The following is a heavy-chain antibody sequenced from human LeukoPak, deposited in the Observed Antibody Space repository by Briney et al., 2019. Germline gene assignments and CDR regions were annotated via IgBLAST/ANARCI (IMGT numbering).Heavy chain of an antibody. CDR2: IIPIFGTA. CDR3: ARGSTYYDSSGQVPFDY. CDR1: GGTFSSYA. V-gene: IGHV1-69*13. J-gene: IGHJ4*02. D-gene: IGHD3-22*01. Sequence: GASVKVSCKASGGTFSSYAISWVRQAPGQGLEWMGGIIPIFGTANYAQKFQGRVTITADESTSTAYMELSRLRSDDTAVYYCARGSTYYDSSGQVPFDYWGQGTLVTVSS.